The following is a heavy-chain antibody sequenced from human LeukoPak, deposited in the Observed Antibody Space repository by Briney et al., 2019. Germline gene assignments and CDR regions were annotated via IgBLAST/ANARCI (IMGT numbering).Heavy chain of an antibody. CDR3: AIHGGGTIRIEAFDV. CDR1: AFTFSSYG. Sequence: GGTLRLSCAASAFTFSSYGMSWVRQAPGKGLEWVSAISGDGRDKFYPDAVKGRFTISRENSKNTLYLKMNSLRDEDTALYYCAIHGGGTIRIEAFDVWGQGTMVTISS. CDR2: ISGDGRDK. V-gene: IGHV3-23*01. J-gene: IGHJ3*01. D-gene: IGHD3-3*01.